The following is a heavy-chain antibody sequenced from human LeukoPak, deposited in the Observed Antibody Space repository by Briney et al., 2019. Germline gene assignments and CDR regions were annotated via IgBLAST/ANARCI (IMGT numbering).Heavy chain of an antibody. D-gene: IGHD6-6*01. J-gene: IGHJ5*02. CDR3: ARVRVQLGRFDP. CDR2: IYYSGGT. Sequence: SETPSLTCTVSGGSISSTSYYWGWIRQPPGKGLEWIGSIYYSGGTYYNPSLKSRVTISVDTSKNQFSLKLSSVTAADTAVYYCARVRVQLGRFDPWGQGTLVTVSS. V-gene: IGHV4-39*07. CDR1: GGSISSTSYY.